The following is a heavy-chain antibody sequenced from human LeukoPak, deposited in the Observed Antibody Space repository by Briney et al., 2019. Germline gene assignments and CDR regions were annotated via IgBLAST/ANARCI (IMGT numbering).Heavy chain of an antibody. D-gene: IGHD3-3*01. Sequence: PGGSLRLSCAASGFTVSSNYMSWVRQAPGKGLEWVSVIYSGGSTYYADSVKGRFTISRDNSKNTLYLQMNSLRAEDTAVYYCARETIFGVDQTADYWGQGTLVTVSS. J-gene: IGHJ4*02. CDR2: IYSGGST. CDR1: GFTVSSNY. V-gene: IGHV3-53*01. CDR3: ARETIFGVDQTADY.